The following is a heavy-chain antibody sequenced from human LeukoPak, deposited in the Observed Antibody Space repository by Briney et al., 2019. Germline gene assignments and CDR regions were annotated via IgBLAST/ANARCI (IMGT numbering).Heavy chain of an antibody. CDR3: ARGRTIFGVVNYYYYYMDV. D-gene: IGHD3-3*01. Sequence: SVKVSCKASGGTFSSYAISWVRQAPGQGLEWMGGIIPIFGTANYAQKFQGRVTITADESTSTAYMELSSLRSEDTAVCYCARGRTIFGVVNYYYYYMDVWGKGTTVTASS. J-gene: IGHJ6*03. CDR1: GGTFSSYA. V-gene: IGHV1-69*13. CDR2: IIPIFGTA.